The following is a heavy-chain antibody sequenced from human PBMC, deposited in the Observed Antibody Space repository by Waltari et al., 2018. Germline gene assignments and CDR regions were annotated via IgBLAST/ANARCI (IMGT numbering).Heavy chain of an antibody. V-gene: IGHV4-39*01. CDR1: GGSISETLYY. CDR3: ARHGGQGSGSQSDY. J-gene: IGHJ4*02. CDR2: GYYNGNT. D-gene: IGHD3-10*01. Sequence: QLHLQMSGPGLVQPSATLSLTCTVSGGSISETLYYWAWIRQTPGTGLVWIGSGYYNGNTYYNPSLKSRVTILVYKSNNQFSLDLTSGTAADTAIYYCARHGGQGSGSQSDYWGQGKLVTVSS.